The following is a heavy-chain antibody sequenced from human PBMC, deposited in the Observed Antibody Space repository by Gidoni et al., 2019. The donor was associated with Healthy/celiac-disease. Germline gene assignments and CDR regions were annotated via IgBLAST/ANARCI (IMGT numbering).Heavy chain of an antibody. D-gene: IGHD3-10*01. Sequence: EVQLVESGGGLVQPGRSLRLSCAAYGFTFDDYARPWVPQAPGKGLEWVSGSSWNSGSIGYADSVKCRFTISRDNAKNSLYLQMNSLRAEDTALYYCAKDTAIRYYYGSGSSTGDNYFDYWGQGTLVTVSS. J-gene: IGHJ4*02. V-gene: IGHV3-9*01. CDR1: GFTFDDYA. CDR2: SSWNSGSI. CDR3: AKDTAIRYYYGSGSSTGDNYFDY.